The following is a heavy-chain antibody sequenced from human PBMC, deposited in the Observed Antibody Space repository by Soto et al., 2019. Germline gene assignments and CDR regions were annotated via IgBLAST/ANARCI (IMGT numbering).Heavy chain of an antibody. CDR2: IGAYNGNR. D-gene: IGHD1-26*01. Sequence: QVPLVQSGPEVKKPGASVTVSCKTSGYTPTNYDIGWVRQAPGQCLEWMGWIGAYNGNRNSAQKLQGRLTMTTDTATKTAYMEMRRLRSYDTAVYFCARALYQRGSYYAFDNGVQGTLVTVSS. CDR1: GYTPTNYD. CDR3: ARALYQRGSYYAFDN. V-gene: IGHV1-18*01. J-gene: IGHJ4*02.